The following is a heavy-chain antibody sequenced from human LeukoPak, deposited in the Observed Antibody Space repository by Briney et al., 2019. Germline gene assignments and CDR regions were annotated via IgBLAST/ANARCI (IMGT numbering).Heavy chain of an antibody. D-gene: IGHD6-13*01. Sequence: PGGSLRLSCAASGFTFSSYWVSWVRQAPGKGLEWVANIKQDGSEKYYVDSVKGRFTISRDNAKNSLYLQMNSLRAEDTAVYYCARDLAYSSSWADAFDSWGQGTMDTVSS. CDR2: IKQDGSEK. CDR1: GFTFSSYW. J-gene: IGHJ3*02. CDR3: ARDLAYSSSWADAFDS. V-gene: IGHV3-7*03.